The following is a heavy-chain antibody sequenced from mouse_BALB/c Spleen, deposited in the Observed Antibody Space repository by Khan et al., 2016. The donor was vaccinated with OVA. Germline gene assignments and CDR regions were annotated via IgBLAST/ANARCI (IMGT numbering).Heavy chain of an antibody. V-gene: IGHV9-3-1*01. CDR1: GYTFTSYG. CDR3: ARPPYFSYTLDH. D-gene: IGHD2-10*01. CDR2: INTYTGEP. Sequence: QIQLVQSGPELKKPGETVKISCKASGYTFTSYGMNWVKQSPGKALKWMGWINTYTGEPTYANDFKGRFAFSLETSASTADLQINNLKNEDTATXFCARPPYFSYTLDHWGQGTSVTVSS. J-gene: IGHJ4*01.